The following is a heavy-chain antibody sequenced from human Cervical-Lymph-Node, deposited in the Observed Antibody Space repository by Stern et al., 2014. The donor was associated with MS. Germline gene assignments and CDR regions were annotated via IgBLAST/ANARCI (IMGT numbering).Heavy chain of an antibody. D-gene: IGHD6-13*01. J-gene: IGHJ4*02. Sequence: VQLVESGPGLVKPSETLSLTCTGSGDSLSSYFWTGIRQPPGQGLEWIGYISYSGITKYNPSLKSRVTISLDRSKSQFSLKLSSVTAADTAVYYCARAYSSNWYHFDYWGQGSLVIVSS. CDR2: ISYSGIT. CDR3: ARAYSSNWYHFDY. V-gene: IGHV4-59*01. CDR1: GDSLSSYF.